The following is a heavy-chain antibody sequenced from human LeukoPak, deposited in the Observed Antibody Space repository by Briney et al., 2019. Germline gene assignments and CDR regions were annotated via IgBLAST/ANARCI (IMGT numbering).Heavy chain of an antibody. V-gene: IGHV3-30*18. CDR2: ISYDGSNK. CDR3: AKDWDPGYYDSSGSYPDY. J-gene: IGHJ4*02. Sequence: DPGESLRLSCAASGFTFISFGMHWVRQAPGKGLEWVALISYDGSNKYYADSVKGRFTISRDNSKNTLYLQMNSLRAEDAAVYYCAKDWDPGYYDSSGSYPDYWGQGTLVTVSS. D-gene: IGHD3-22*01. CDR1: GFTFISFG.